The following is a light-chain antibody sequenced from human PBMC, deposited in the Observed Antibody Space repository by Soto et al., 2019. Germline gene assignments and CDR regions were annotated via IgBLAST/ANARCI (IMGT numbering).Light chain of an antibody. V-gene: IGKV3-11*01. CDR1: QSVSSY. J-gene: IGKJ1*01. CDR2: DAS. CDR3: QQRSNWWT. Sequence: EIVLTQSQATLSLSPGERATLSCRASQSVSSYLAWYQQKPGQAPRLLIYDASNRATGIPARFSGSGSGTNFTRTISGLEPEDFAVYYCQQRSNWWTFGQGSKEDIK.